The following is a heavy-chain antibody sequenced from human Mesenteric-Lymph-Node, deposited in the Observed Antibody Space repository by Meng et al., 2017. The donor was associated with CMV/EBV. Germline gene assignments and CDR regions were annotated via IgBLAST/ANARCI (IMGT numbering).Heavy chain of an antibody. CDR2: VDPNTGVT. CDR3: ARPHPIPRYCSSTSCPFDL. CDR1: GYTFTDYY. V-gene: IGHV1-2*02. D-gene: IGHD2-2*01. J-gene: IGHJ2*01. Sequence: ASVKVSCKASGYTFTDYYIHWVRQAPGQGLEWMGWVDPNTGVTNFAQKFQGRVTMARDTSISTAYMELRSLTSDDTAIYYCARPHPIPRYCSSTSCPFDLWGRGTLVTVSS.